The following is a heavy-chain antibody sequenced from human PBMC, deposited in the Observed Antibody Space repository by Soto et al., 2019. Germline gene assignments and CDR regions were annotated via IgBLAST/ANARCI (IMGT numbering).Heavy chain of an antibody. J-gene: IGHJ6*02. CDR2: IGGSGGIT. CDR3: ALLGRSGSGRPYYYGMDV. Sequence: EVQLLESGGGLVQPGGSLRLSCAVSGLTFSYFAMSWVRQAPGKGLEWVSAIGGSGGITYYADSVKGRFTISRDNSKNTLFLQMNSLRAEDTAVYYCALLGRSGSGRPYYYGMDVWGQGTTVTVSS. CDR1: GLTFSYFA. D-gene: IGHD3-10*01. V-gene: IGHV3-23*01.